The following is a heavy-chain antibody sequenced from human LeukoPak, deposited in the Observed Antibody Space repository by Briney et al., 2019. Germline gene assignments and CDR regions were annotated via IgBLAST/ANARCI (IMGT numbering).Heavy chain of an antibody. CDR1: GFTFSSFA. D-gene: IGHD1-26*01. V-gene: IGHV3-23*01. CDR3: AKPASRVGATEVY. Sequence: PGGSLSLPCAPSGFTFSSFAMSWVRQAPGNGLEWVSAIGGIGGSTYYADSVKGRFTISRDNSKNTLYLQMNSLRAEDTAVYYCAKPASRVGATEVYWGQGTLVTVSS. CDR2: IGGIGGST. J-gene: IGHJ4*02.